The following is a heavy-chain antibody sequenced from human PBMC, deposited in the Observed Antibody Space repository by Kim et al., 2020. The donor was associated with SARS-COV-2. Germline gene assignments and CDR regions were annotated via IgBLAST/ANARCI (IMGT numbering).Heavy chain of an antibody. CDR2: ISYDGSNK. CDR3: ARGRGGLMGNY. J-gene: IGHJ4*02. CDR1: GFTFSSYG. D-gene: IGHD3-10*01. Sequence: GGSLRLSCVASGFTFSSYGMHWVRQAPGKGLEWVSVISYDGSNKYYADSVKGRFTISRDNSKNTLYLQMNSLRAEDTAVYYCARGRGGLMGNYWGQGTLVTVSS. V-gene: IGHV3-30*03.